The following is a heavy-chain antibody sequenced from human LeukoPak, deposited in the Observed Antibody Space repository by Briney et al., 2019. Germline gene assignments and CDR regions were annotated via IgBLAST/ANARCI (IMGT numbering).Heavy chain of an antibody. J-gene: IGHJ5*02. Sequence: KSSETLSLTCTVSGGSISGYSWSWIRQPPGKGLEWIGYIYYSGTTNYNPSLKSRVTISVDTSKNQFSLKLSSVTAADTAVYYCARQIDYGDYAWFDPWGQGTLVTVSS. CDR1: GGSISGYS. D-gene: IGHD4-17*01. V-gene: IGHV4-59*08. CDR3: ARQIDYGDYAWFDP. CDR2: IYYSGTT.